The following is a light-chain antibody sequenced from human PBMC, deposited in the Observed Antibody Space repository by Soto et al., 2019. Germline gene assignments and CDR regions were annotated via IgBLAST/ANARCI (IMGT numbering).Light chain of an antibody. CDR3: QQYNSYSLFS. CDR1: QNINSW. CDR2: KAS. J-gene: IGKJ3*01. Sequence: DIQMTQSPSTLSASVGDRVTITCRASQNINSWLAWYQQKPGKAPKLLIYKASTLESGVPSRFSGSGSGTEYTLTISCLQPDDFATYYGQQYNSYSLFSFGPGTKVDIK. V-gene: IGKV1-5*03.